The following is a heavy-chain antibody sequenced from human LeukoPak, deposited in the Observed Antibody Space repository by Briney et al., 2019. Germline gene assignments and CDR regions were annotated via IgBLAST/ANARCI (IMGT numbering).Heavy chain of an antibody. V-gene: IGHV3-15*01. D-gene: IGHD6-13*01. CDR3: TTASSWYSWWFDP. CDR2: IKSKTDGGTT. CDR1: GFTFSSYA. J-gene: IGHJ5*02. Sequence: GGSLRLSCAASGFTFSSYAMSWVRQAPGKGLEWVGRIKSKTDGGTTDYAAPVKGRFTISRDDSKNTLYLQMNSLKTEDTAVYYCTTASSWYSWWFDPWGQGTLVTVSS.